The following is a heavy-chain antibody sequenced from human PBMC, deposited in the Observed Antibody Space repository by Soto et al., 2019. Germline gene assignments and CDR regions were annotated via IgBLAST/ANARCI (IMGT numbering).Heavy chain of an antibody. Sequence: EVQLLESGGGLVQPGGSLRLSCAASGFTFSSYAMSWVRQAPGKGLEWVSAISGSGGSTYYADSVKGRFTISRDNSKNTLYLQMNSLTAEDTAVYYCAKDITMVRGILNAFDIWGQGTMVTVSS. D-gene: IGHD3-10*01. CDR1: GFTFSSYA. V-gene: IGHV3-23*01. J-gene: IGHJ3*02. CDR2: ISGSGGST. CDR3: AKDITMVRGILNAFDI.